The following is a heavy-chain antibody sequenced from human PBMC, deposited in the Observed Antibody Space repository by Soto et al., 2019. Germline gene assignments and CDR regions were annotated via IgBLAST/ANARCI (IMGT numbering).Heavy chain of an antibody. CDR1: GCTFSSYA. J-gene: IGHJ3*02. Sequence: ASVKVSCKASGCTFSSYAISWVRRAPGQGLEWMGGIIPIFGTANYAQKFQGRVTITADKSTSTAYMELSSLRSEDTAVYYCARDFQGDGYNPDAFDIWGQGTMVTVSS. CDR3: ARDFQGDGYNPDAFDI. CDR2: IIPIFGTA. D-gene: IGHD5-12*01. V-gene: IGHV1-69*06.